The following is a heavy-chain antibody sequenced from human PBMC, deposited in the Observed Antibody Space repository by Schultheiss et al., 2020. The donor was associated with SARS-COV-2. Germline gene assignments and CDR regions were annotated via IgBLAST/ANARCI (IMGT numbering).Heavy chain of an antibody. V-gene: IGHV3-48*01. D-gene: IGHD6-19*01. CDR1: GFTFSSYS. CDR3: AKDPRPVAVDY. J-gene: IGHJ4*02. Sequence: GGSLRLSCAASGFTFSSYSMNWVRQAPGKGLEWVSSISSSGSTIYYADSVKGRFTISRDNAKNSLYLQMNSLRAEDTAVYYCAKDPRPVAVDYWGQGTLVTVSS. CDR2: ISSSGSTI.